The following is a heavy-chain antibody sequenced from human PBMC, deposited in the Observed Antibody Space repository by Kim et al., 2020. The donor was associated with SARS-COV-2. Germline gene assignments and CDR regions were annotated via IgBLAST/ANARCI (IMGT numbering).Heavy chain of an antibody. J-gene: IGHJ4*02. CDR3: ARSYMTYYYDSSGSDY. Sequence: GGSLRLSCAASGFTFSSYSMNWVRQAPGKGLEWVSYISSSSSTIYYADSVKGRFTISRDNAKNSLYLQMNSLRDEDTAVYYCARSYMTYYYDSSGSDYWGQGTLVTVSS. CDR2: ISSSSSTI. CDR1: GFTFSSYS. V-gene: IGHV3-48*02. D-gene: IGHD3-22*01.